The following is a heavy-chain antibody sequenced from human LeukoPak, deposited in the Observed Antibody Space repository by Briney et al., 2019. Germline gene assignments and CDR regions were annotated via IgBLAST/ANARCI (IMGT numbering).Heavy chain of an antibody. CDR3: ARTRYDFYGSGSYYNEYYYYYYMDV. D-gene: IGHD3-10*01. V-gene: IGHV1-69*05. Sequence: ASVKVSCKASGGTFSSYAISWVRQAPGQGLEWMGGIIPIFGTANYAQKFQGRVTITTDESTSTAYMELSSRRSEDTAVYYCARTRYDFYGSGSYYNEYYYYYYMDVWGKGTTVTVSS. CDR2: IIPIFGTA. CDR1: GGTFSSYA. J-gene: IGHJ6*03.